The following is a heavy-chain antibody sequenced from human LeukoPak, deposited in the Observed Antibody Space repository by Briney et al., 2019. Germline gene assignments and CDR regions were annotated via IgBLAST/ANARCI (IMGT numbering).Heavy chain of an antibody. CDR3: ARDTYYYGSGSPNIDY. CDR1: GFTFRGFA. Sequence: GGSLRLSCAASGFTFRGFAMHWLRQAPGKGLEWAAVISYDGTNKYYADSVKGRFTISRDNSKNTLYLQMNSLRAEDTAVYYCARDTYYYGSGSPNIDYWGQGNLVTVSS. CDR2: ISYDGTNK. D-gene: IGHD3-10*01. V-gene: IGHV3-30-3*01. J-gene: IGHJ4*02.